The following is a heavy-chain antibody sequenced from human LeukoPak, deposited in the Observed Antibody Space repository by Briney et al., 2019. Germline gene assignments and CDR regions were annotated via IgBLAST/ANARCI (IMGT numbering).Heavy chain of an antibody. V-gene: IGHV1-2*02. CDR2: INPNSGAT. CDR1: GFTFTGYY. Sequence: GASVKVSCKTSGFTFTGYYLHWVRQAPGQGLEWMGWINPNSGATNYAQMFQGRVTMTRDTSISTAYMELNSLRSDDTAVFYCARLDDYGVRWGQGTLVTVSS. J-gene: IGHJ4*02. D-gene: IGHD4-17*01. CDR3: ARLDDYGVR.